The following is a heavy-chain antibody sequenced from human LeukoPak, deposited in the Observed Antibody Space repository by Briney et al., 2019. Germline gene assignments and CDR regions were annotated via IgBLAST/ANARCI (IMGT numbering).Heavy chain of an antibody. CDR3: ARDFNWTPDY. D-gene: IGHD1-20*01. V-gene: IGHV3-48*03. CDR2: INSRGNTM. Sequence: PGGSLRLSCAASGFTFSSYEMNWVRRAPGKGLEWVSYINSRGNTMNYADSVKGRFTISRDNAKNALYLQMNSLRAEDTAVYYCARDFNWTPDYWGQGTLVTVSS. J-gene: IGHJ4*02. CDR1: GFTFSSYE.